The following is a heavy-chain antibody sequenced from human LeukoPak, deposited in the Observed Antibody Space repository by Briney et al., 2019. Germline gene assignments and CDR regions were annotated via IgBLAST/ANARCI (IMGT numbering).Heavy chain of an antibody. CDR1: GCSISSSSYY. CDR2: IYYSGST. CDR3: ARHGSSSLYYGMDV. V-gene: IGHV4-39*01. J-gene: IGHJ6*02. Sequence: SETLSLTCNVSGCSISSSSYYWGWIRQPPGKGLESIGSIYYSGSTYYDPSLKSRVTISVDTSKNQFSLKLSSVTAADTAVYYCARHGSSSLYYGMDVWGQGTKVAVSS. D-gene: IGHD6-6*01.